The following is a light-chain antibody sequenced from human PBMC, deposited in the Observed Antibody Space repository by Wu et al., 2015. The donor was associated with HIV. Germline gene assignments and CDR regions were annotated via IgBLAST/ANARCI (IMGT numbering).Light chain of an antibody. CDR1: QDIDNY. Sequence: DIQMTQSPSSLSAYVGDRVTITCRASQDIDNYLAWYQQKFGKTPKLLIYGGSNLQSGVPSRFSGSGSGAHFTLTISSLQPEDVATYYCQKYNTAPWTFGQGTEVEMK. CDR3: QKYNTAPWT. CDR2: GGS. V-gene: IGKV1-27*01. J-gene: IGKJ1*01.